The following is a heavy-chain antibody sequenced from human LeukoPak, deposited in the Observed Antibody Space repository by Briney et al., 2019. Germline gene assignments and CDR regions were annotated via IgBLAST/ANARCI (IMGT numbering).Heavy chain of an antibody. V-gene: IGHV4-34*01. CDR2: INQSGST. CDR3: ARVPDLRSGYYPFDY. Sequence: PSETLSLTGAVYGGSFSGYYWGWIRQPPGKGLEWIGEINQSGSTNYNPSLKSRVTISVDTSKNQFSLKLSSVTAADTAVYYCARVPDLRSGYYPFDYWGQGTLVTVSS. D-gene: IGHD3-3*01. CDR1: GGSFSGYY. J-gene: IGHJ4*02.